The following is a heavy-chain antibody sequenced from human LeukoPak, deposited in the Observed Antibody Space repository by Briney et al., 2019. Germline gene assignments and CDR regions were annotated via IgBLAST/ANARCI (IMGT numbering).Heavy chain of an antibody. D-gene: IGHD2-21*02. CDR1: GFAFSTYN. J-gene: IGHJ4*02. CDR3: AKDSGGGYCYLDY. CDR2: IWYDGTDK. Sequence: PGGSLRLSCAASGFAFSTYNMHWVRQAPGNGLDWVAVIWYDGTDKYYADSVKGRFSISRDNSENTLWLQMNSLRAEDTAVYYCAKDSGGGYCYLDYWGQGTLVTVSS. V-gene: IGHV3-33*06.